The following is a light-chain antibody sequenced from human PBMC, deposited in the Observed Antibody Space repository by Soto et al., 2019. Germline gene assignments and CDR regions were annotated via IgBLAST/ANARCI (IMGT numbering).Light chain of an antibody. J-gene: IGKJ5*01. V-gene: IGKV3-15*01. CDR1: ESVTSS. CDR2: AAS. CDR3: QQRNNWRDT. Sequence: EIVMTQSPATLSLSPGDRATLSCRASESVTSSLAWYQQKPGQPPRLLIYAASTRATDVPARFSGSGSETEFTLTISSLESEDFAVYYCQQRNNWRDTFGQGTRLEI.